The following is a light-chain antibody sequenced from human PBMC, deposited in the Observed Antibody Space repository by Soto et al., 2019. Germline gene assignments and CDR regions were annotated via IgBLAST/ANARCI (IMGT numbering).Light chain of an antibody. J-gene: IGLJ1*01. Sequence: SVLTQPASVSGSPGQSITISCTGTSSDVGDYNYVSWYQQLPGKAPKLMISGVSNRPSGVSDRFSGSKSGNTASLTISGLQAEDEADYYCSSYTSSSTYVFGTGTKVTVL. V-gene: IGLV2-14*01. CDR1: SSDVGDYNY. CDR2: GVS. CDR3: SSYTSSSTYV.